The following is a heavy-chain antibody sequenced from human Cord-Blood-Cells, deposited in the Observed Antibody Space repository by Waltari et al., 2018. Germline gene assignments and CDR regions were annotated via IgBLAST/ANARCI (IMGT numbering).Heavy chain of an antibody. V-gene: IGHV4-34*01. CDR3: ARPLQAAAPQDAFDI. CDR2: INHSGRT. J-gene: IGHJ3*02. CDR1: GGSFSGYY. Sequence: QVQLQQWGAGLLKPSETLSLTCAVYGGSFSGYYWSWIRQPPGKGLEWIGEINHSGRTNSNPSLKSRVTISVDTSKNQFSLKLSSVTAADTAVYYCARPLQAAAPQDAFDIWGQGTMVTVSS. D-gene: IGHD6-13*01.